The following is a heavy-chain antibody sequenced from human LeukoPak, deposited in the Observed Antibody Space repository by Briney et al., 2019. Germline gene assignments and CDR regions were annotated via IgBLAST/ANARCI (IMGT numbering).Heavy chain of an antibody. J-gene: IGHJ6*03. Sequence: ASVKVSCKASGYTFTSYDINWVRQATGQGLEWMGWMNPNSGNTGYAQKFQGRVTITRNTSISTAYMELSSLRSEDTAVYYCASAYYDFWSGYYDYYYYYYMDVWGKGTTVTVSS. CDR1: GYTFTSYD. V-gene: IGHV1-8*03. CDR3: ASAYYDFWSGYYDYYYYYYMDV. CDR2: MNPNSGNT. D-gene: IGHD3-3*01.